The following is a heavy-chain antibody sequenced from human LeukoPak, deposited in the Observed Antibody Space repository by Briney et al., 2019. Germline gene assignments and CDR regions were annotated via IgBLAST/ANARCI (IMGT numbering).Heavy chain of an antibody. J-gene: IGHJ4*02. V-gene: IGHV3-21*01. Sequence: GGSLRLSCAASGITFSTYTMSWVRQAPGKGLEWVSTISRSTAYINYADSVKGRFTISRDNAKNTLYLQMKSLSDEDTAVYYCASPEDYDSSVHSRWGQGTLVTV. D-gene: IGHD3-22*01. CDR1: GITFSTYT. CDR2: ISRSTAYI. CDR3: ASPEDYDSSVHSR.